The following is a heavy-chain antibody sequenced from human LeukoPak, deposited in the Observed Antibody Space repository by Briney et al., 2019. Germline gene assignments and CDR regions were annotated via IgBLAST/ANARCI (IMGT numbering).Heavy chain of an antibody. CDR3: AEGSISGNSPAWRY. Sequence: PSETLSLTCAVYGGSFSGYYWSWIRQPPGKGLEWIGNIYYSGITYYNPSLKSRVTISVDTSKNQFSLKLSSVTAADTAVYYCAEGSISGNSPAWRYWGQGTLVTVSS. CDR1: GGSFSGYY. J-gene: IGHJ4*02. V-gene: IGHV4-59*04. CDR2: IYYSGIT. D-gene: IGHD4-23*01.